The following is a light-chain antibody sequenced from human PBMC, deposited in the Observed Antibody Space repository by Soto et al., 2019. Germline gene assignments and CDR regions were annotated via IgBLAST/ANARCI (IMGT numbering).Light chain of an antibody. Sequence: QSVLTQPPSASGTPGQRVTISCSGSSSNIGSNTVSWYQQLPGTAPKLLIYYNNQRPSGVPDRFSGSKSGTSASLAISGLQSEDEADYYCAAWDDSLNGYVFGTGTKVTVL. CDR3: AAWDDSLNGYV. CDR2: YNN. CDR1: SSNIGSNT. V-gene: IGLV1-44*01. J-gene: IGLJ1*01.